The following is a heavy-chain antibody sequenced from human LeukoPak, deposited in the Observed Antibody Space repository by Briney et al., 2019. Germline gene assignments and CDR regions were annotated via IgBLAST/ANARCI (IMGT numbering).Heavy chain of an antibody. CDR2: IYYSGST. Sequence: SETLSLTCAVYGGSLSGYYWSWIRQPPGKGLEWIGYIYYSGSTYYNPSLKSRVTISVDTSKNQFSLKLSSVTAADTAVYYCARGAFPLDAFDIWGQGTMVTVSS. CDR3: ARGAFPLDAFDI. J-gene: IGHJ3*02. D-gene: IGHD3-16*01. V-gene: IGHV4-30-4*08. CDR1: GGSLSGYY.